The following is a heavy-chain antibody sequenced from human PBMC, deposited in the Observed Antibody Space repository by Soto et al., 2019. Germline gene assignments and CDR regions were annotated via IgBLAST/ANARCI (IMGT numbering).Heavy chain of an antibody. V-gene: IGHV4-4*02. Sequence: SETLSLTCAVSGGSIRSSSWWSWVRQPPGKGLEWIGEIYHSGSTHYNPSLKSRVTISVDKSKNQFSLKLTSVTAADTSVYYCAKDNGGYYDFWSGYSGMDVWGQGTTVT. J-gene: IGHJ6*02. D-gene: IGHD3-3*01. CDR2: IYHSGST. CDR3: AKDNGGYYDFWSGYSGMDV. CDR1: GGSIRSSSW.